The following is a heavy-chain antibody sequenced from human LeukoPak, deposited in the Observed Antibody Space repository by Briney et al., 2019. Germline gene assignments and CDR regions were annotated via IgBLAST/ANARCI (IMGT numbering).Heavy chain of an antibody. J-gene: IGHJ4*02. CDR1: GFTVSSNY. CDR2: IHSGGST. D-gene: IGHD3-22*01. Sequence: GGSLRLSCAASGFTVSSNYMSWVRQAPGKGLEWVSVIHSGGSTYYADSVKGRFTISRDNSKNTLYLQMNSLRAEDTAVYYCARVSVSSAFDYWGQGTLVTVSS. V-gene: IGHV3-53*01. CDR3: ARVSVSSAFDY.